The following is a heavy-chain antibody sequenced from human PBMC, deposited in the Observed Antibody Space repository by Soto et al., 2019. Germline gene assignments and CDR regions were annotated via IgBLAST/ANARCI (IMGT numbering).Heavy chain of an antibody. J-gene: IGHJ6*02. D-gene: IGHD3-16*01. CDR1: GYTFIRYG. V-gene: IGHV1-18*01. CDR3: ARGGYYDNSWGKLNHYGLDV. Sequence: ASVKVSCKASGYTFIRYGISWVRQAPGQGFEWMGWISPYDDKTIYAQKLQGRVIMTTDTSTRIVYMELRGLKSDDTAVYYCARGGYYDNSWGKLNHYGLDVWGQGTSVTVSS. CDR2: ISPYDDKT.